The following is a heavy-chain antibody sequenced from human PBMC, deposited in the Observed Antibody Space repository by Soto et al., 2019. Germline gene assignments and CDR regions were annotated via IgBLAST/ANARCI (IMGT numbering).Heavy chain of an antibody. Sequence: ASVKVSCKASGYTFTSYGISWGRQAPGQGLEWMGWISAYNGNTNYAQKPQGRVTMTTDTSTSTAYMELRSLRSDDTAVYYCARDGAGHMDDLTAYWGQGTLVTVSS. CDR2: ISAYNGNT. CDR1: GYTFTSYG. V-gene: IGHV1-18*01. CDR3: ARDGAGHMDDLTAY. J-gene: IGHJ4*02. D-gene: IGHD2-21*01.